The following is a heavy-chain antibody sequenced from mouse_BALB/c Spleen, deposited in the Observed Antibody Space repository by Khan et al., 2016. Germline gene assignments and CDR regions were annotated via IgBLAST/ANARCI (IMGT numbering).Heavy chain of an antibody. Sequence: VQLKQSGAELVRPGALVKLSCKASGFNIKDYYLHWVKQRPEQGLEWVGWIDPENGHTIYDPKFQGKASMTADTSSNTAYLQLSSLTSEDTAVHYGAGEISYHTSRGFAYWGQGTLVTVSA. CDR2: IDPENGHT. CDR3: AGEISYHTSRGFAY. V-gene: IGHV14-1*02. D-gene: IGHD2-12*01. J-gene: IGHJ3*01. CDR1: GFNIKDYY.